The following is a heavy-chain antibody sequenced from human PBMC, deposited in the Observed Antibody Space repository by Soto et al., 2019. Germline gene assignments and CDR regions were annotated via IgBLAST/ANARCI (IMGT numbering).Heavy chain of an antibody. CDR3: ASTEIRGGGKPFDY. CDR1: GGSFSGYY. J-gene: IGHJ4*02. V-gene: IGHV4-34*01. Sequence: SETLSLTCAVYGGSFSGYYWSWIRQPPGKGLEWIGEINHSGSTNYNPSLKSRVTISVDTSKNQFSLKLSSVTAADTAVYYCASTEIRGGGKPFDYWGQGTLVTVSS. CDR2: INHSGST. D-gene: IGHD2-15*01.